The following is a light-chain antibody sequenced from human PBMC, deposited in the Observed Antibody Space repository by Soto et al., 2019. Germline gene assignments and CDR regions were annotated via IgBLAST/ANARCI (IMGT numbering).Light chain of an antibody. V-gene: IGKV1-5*03. CDR1: QSISIW. Sequence: DIHMTQSPSTVSASVGDRVTITCRASQSISIWVAWYQQKPGKAPNLLIYKTSSLESGVPSRFSSSGSGTEFTLTISSLQPDDFATYYCQHYNDYSWTFGQGTKVEIK. CDR3: QHYNDYSWT. J-gene: IGKJ1*01. CDR2: KTS.